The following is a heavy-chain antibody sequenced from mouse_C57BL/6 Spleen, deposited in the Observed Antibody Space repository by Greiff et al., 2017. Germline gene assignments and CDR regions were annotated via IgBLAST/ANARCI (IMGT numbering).Heavy chain of an antibody. J-gene: IGHJ4*01. V-gene: IGHV1-61*01. CDR1: GYTFTSYW. CDR3: ARGVVARDYYAMDY. D-gene: IGHD1-1*01. Sequence: QVQLQQPGAELVRPGSSVKLSCKASGYTFTSYWMDWVKQRPGQGLEWIGNIYPSDSETHYNQKFKDKATLTVDKSSSTAYMQLSSLTSEDSAVYYCARGVVARDYYAMDYWGQGTSVTVSS. CDR2: IYPSDSET.